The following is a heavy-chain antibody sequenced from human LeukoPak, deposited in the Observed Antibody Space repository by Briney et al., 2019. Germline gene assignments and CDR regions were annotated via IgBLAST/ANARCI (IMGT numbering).Heavy chain of an antibody. Sequence: PGGSLRLSCAASGFTFSSYNMNWVRQAPGKGLEWVSSISSSSSYIYYADSVRGRFTISRDNAKNSLYLQMNSLRAEDTAVYYCARDGRGLGNYFDYWGQGTLVAVSS. J-gene: IGHJ4*02. D-gene: IGHD3-10*01. V-gene: IGHV3-21*01. CDR3: ARDGRGLGNYFDY. CDR1: GFTFSSYN. CDR2: ISSSSSYI.